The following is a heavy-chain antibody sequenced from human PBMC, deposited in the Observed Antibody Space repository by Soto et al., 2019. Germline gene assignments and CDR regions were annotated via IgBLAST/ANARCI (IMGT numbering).Heavy chain of an antibody. CDR1: GPAFSSYA. Sequence: QVQLVQSGAEVKKPGSSVKLSCQASGPAFSSYAISWLRQAPGQGFEWMGGLIPLLGTPKYVQKFHGRVTITADESAKTANRDVISLTSDDTTTYYCARTTPAGERYNSLYGAFEIWGQGTLVIISS. CDR3: ARTTPAGERYNSLYGAFEI. CDR2: LIPLLGTP. D-gene: IGHD1-1*01. V-gene: IGHV1-69*01. J-gene: IGHJ3*02.